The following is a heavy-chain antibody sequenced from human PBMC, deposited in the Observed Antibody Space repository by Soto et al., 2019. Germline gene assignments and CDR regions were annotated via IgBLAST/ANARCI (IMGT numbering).Heavy chain of an antibody. J-gene: IGHJ4*02. CDR1: GFTFSSYA. D-gene: IGHD6-13*01. Sequence: QVQLVESGGGVVQPGRSLRLSCAASGFTFSSYAMHWVRQAPGKGLEWVAVISYDGSNKYYADSVKGRFPISRDNSKNTLYLQMNSLRAKDTAVYYCARELVAAAAPRGRDYWGQGTLVTVSS. CDR2: ISYDGSNK. CDR3: ARELVAAAAPRGRDY. V-gene: IGHV3-30-3*01.